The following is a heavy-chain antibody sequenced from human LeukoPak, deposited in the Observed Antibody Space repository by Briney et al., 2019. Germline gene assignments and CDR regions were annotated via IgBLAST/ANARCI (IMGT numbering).Heavy chain of an antibody. CDR1: GYTFTSYG. D-gene: IGHD2-2*01. V-gene: IGHV1-18*01. Sequence: ASVKVSCKASGYTFTSYGISWVRQAPGQGLEWMGWISAYSGNINYAQKLQGRVTMTTDTSTSTAYMELRSLRSDDTAVYYCARDLGYCSSTSCRIDYWGQGTLVTVSS. J-gene: IGHJ4*02. CDR2: ISAYSGNI. CDR3: ARDLGYCSSTSCRIDY.